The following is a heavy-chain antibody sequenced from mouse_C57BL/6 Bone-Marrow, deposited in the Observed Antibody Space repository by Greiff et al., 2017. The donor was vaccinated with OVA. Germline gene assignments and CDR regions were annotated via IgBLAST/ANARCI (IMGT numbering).Heavy chain of an antibody. CDR2: ISNGGGST. D-gene: IGHD2-3*01. V-gene: IGHV5-12*01. CDR3: ARHEDGYWFAY. CDR1: GFTFSDYY. J-gene: IGHJ3*01. Sequence: EVKLMESGGGLVQPGGSLKLSCAASGFTFSDYYMYWVRQTPEKRLEWVAYISNGGGSTSYPDTVNGRFTISRDNAKNTRYLQMSRLKSEDTAMDYCARHEDGYWFAYWGQGTLVTVSA.